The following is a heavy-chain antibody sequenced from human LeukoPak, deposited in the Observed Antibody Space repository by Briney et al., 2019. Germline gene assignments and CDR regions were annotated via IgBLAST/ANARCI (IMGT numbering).Heavy chain of an antibody. CDR1: GGSFSGYY. D-gene: IGHD6-13*01. V-gene: IGHV4-34*11. J-gene: IGHJ3*02. Sequence: SETLSLTCAVYGGSFSGYYWSWIRQPPGKGLEWIGYIYYSGSTNYNPSLKSRVTISVDTSKNQFSLKLSSVTAADTAVYYCARDRVAAAGDGFDIWGQGTMVTVSS. CDR2: IYYSGST. CDR3: ARDRVAAAGDGFDI.